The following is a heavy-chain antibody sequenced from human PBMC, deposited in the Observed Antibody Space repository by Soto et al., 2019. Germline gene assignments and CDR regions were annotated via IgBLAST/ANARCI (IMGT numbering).Heavy chain of an antibody. D-gene: IGHD3-22*01. J-gene: IGHJ5*02. CDR2: ISANGGSI. CDR3: AKDRYYDTPGWFDP. Sequence: EAQLLASGGGLVQPGGSLRLSCVGSGFTFRDHAMRWVRQAPGRGLEWVSAISANGGSIQHADSVKGRFSVSRDNAKNTVYLQMDNLRTEDSAVYYCAKDRYYDTPGWFDPWGQGSGVIVSS. V-gene: IGHV3-23*01. CDR1: GFTFRDHA.